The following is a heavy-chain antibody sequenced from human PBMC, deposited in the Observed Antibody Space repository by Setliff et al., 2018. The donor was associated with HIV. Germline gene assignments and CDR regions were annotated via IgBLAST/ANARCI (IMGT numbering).Heavy chain of an antibody. CDR3: ARSTVGAGASFP. V-gene: IGHV4-59*11. J-gene: IGHJ5*02. Sequence: SLTCTVSGDSINTHYWSWIRQPPGKGLEWIGCISHSGNTNFNPSLNSRVTIPLDTSKNQFSLRLTSLTAADTAIYYCARSTVGAGASFPWGRGILVTVSS. D-gene: IGHD1-26*01. CDR2: ISHSGNT. CDR1: GDSINTHY.